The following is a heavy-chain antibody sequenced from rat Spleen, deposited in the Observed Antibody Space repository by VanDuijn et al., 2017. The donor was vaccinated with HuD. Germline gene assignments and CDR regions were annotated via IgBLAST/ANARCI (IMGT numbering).Heavy chain of an antibody. CDR3: TRESYSTFDY. J-gene: IGHJ2*01. V-gene: IGHV5-27*01. CDR2: ISSDGGTT. D-gene: IGHD1-2*01. Sequence: EVQLVETGGGLVQPGKSLKLSCAASGINFSNYYMAWVRQAPTKGLEWVASISSDGGTTYYPDSVKGRFTISRDNAENTVYLQMNSLRSEDTATYYCTRESYSTFDYWGQGVMVTVSS. CDR1: GINFSNYY.